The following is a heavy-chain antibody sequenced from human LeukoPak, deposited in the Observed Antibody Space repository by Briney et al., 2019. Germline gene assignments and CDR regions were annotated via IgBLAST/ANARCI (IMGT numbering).Heavy chain of an antibody. CDR1: GFTFSSFG. Sequence: GKSLRLSCAASGFTFSSFGMHWVRQAPGKGLEWVAFMWFPGRNNSYSDAVKGRFTISRDNSKNTMYLEMNNLRADDTAVYYCARDGPYRYYFDYWGQGTLVTVSS. J-gene: IGHJ4*02. CDR2: MWFPGRNN. CDR3: ARDGPYRYYFDY. V-gene: IGHV3-33*01.